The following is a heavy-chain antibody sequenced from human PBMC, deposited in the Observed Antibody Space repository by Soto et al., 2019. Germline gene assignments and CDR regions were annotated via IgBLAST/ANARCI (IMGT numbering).Heavy chain of an antibody. D-gene: IGHD6-6*01. CDR1: GGSISSSSYY. J-gene: IGHJ4*02. CDR2: IYDSGNT. V-gene: IGHV4-39*01. Sequence: SETLSLTCTVSGGSISSSSYYWGWIRQPPGKGLEWIGSIYDSGNTYYNPSLKSRVTISVDTSKNQFTLKLSSATAADTAVYDCAREEGGGSSLDYWGQGTLVTVSS. CDR3: AREEGGGSSLDY.